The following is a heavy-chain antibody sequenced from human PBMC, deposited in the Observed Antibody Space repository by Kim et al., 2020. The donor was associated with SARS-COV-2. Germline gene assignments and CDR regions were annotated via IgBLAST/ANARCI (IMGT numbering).Heavy chain of an antibody. CDR2: INTNSGNP. CDR1: GYSVTDSA. J-gene: IGHJ4*02. D-gene: IGHD6-13*01. CDR3: ARVGGSWFPGPPVFDY. Sequence: ASVKVSCKASGYSVTDSALNWVRQAPGQGLEWMGWINTNSGNPTYAQGFTGRFVFSLDTSVNTAYLQINSLKAEDTAVYYCARVGGSWFPGPPVFDYWGQ. V-gene: IGHV7-4-1*02.